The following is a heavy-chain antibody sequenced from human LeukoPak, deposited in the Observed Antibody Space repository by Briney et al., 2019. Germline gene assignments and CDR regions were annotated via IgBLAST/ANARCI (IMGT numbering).Heavy chain of an antibody. J-gene: IGHJ4*02. V-gene: IGHV3-48*04. CDR2: IISSSSTI. D-gene: IGHD6-13*01. CDR1: GVTFSSYS. CDR3: ARDRSNLGYSSSWYDY. Sequence: GGSLRLSCAASGVTFSSYSMNWVRQAPGKGLEWVSYIISSSSTIYYADTVKGRFTISRDNAKNSLYLQMNSLRAEDTAVYYCARDRSNLGYSSSWYDYWGQGTLVTVSS.